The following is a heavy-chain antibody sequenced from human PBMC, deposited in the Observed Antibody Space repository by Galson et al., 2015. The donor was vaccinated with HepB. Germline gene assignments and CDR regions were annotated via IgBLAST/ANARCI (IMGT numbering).Heavy chain of an antibody. J-gene: IGHJ6*02. CDR2: INHSGST. V-gene: IGHV4-34*01. CDR3: ARASLRVARGGYYYYGMDV. CDR1: GGSFSGYY. Sequence: SETLSLTCAVYGGSFSGYYWSWIRQPPGKGLEWIGEINHSGSTNYNPSLKSRVTISVDTSKNQFSLKLSSVTAADTAVYYCARASLRVARGGYYYYGMDVWGQGTTVTVSS. D-gene: IGHD5-12*01.